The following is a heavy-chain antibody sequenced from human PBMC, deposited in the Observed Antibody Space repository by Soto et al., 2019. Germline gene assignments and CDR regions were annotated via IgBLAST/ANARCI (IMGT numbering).Heavy chain of an antibody. Sequence: GASVKVSCKVSGYTLTELSMHWVRQAPGKGLEWMGGFDPEDGETIYAQKFQGRVTMTEDTSTDTAYMELSSLRSEDTAVYYCATDPYCSGGSCYSFDYWGQGTLVTVSS. CDR3: ATDPYCSGGSCYSFDY. V-gene: IGHV1-24*01. J-gene: IGHJ4*02. D-gene: IGHD2-15*01. CDR2: FDPEDGET. CDR1: GYTLTELS.